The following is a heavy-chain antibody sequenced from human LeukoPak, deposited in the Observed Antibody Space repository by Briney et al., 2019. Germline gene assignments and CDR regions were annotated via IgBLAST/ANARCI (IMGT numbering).Heavy chain of an antibody. V-gene: IGHV1-18*01. Sequence: GASVKVSCKASGYTFTSYGISWVRQAPGQGLEWMGWISAYNGNTNYAQELQGRVTMTTDTSTSTAYMELRSLRSDDTAVYYCARDREGYYYDSSGPPDYWGQGTLVTVSS. CDR1: GYTFTSYG. J-gene: IGHJ4*02. D-gene: IGHD3-22*01. CDR3: ARDREGYYYDSSGPPDY. CDR2: ISAYNGNT.